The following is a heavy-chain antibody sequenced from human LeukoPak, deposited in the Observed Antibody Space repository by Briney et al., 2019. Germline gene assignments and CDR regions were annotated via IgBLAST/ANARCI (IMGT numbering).Heavy chain of an antibody. Sequence: ASVKVSCKASAYTFTSYGISWVRQAPGQGLEWMGRIGAHNGNTNYAQNLQGRVTMTTDTSTSTAYMELRSLRSDDTAVYYCARFGLGKHIEVAGIPFDIWGQGTMVTVSS. CDR2: IGAHNGNT. V-gene: IGHV1-18*01. D-gene: IGHD6-19*01. J-gene: IGHJ3*02. CDR1: AYTFTSYG. CDR3: ARFGLGKHIEVAGIPFDI.